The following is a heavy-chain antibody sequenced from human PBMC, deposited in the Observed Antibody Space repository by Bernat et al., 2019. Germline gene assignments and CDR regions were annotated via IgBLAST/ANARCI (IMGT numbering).Heavy chain of an antibody. CDR2: KSYDGSNK. CDR3: AKAATVTTA. D-gene: IGHD4-17*01. CDR1: GSTFSSFG. V-gene: IGHV3-30*18. J-gene: IGHJ5*02. Sequence: QVQPVESGGGVFQPGRSLRLSCAASGSTFSSFGLLWVRQAPGKGLEGLAVKSYDGSNKYYEDSVKGRFTISRDNSKNTLYLQMNSLRAEDTAVYDCAKAATVTTAWGQGTLVTVSS.